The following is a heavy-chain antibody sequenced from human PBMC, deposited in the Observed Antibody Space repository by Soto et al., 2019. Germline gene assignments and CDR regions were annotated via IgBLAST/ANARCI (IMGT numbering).Heavy chain of an antibody. V-gene: IGHV1-18*01. CDR2: ISAYNGNT. CDR3: ARAIAAAGTAEIYYYYYYMDV. Sequence: ASVKVSCKASGYTFTSYGISWVRQAPGQGLEWMGWISAYNGNTNYAQKLQGRVTMTTDTSTSTAYMELRSLRSDDTAVYYCARAIAAAGTAEIYYYYYYMDVWGKGTTVTGLL. J-gene: IGHJ6*03. CDR1: GYTFTSYG. D-gene: IGHD6-13*01.